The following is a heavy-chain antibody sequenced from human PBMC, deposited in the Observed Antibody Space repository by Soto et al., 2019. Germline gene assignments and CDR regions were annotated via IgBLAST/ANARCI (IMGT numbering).Heavy chain of an antibody. J-gene: IGHJ4*02. CDR2: ISGSGGST. CDR1: GFTFSSYX. V-gene: IGHV3-23*01. CDR3: AKDHYYDSRHFDY. D-gene: IGHD3-22*01. Sequence: EVQLLESGGGLVQPGGSLRLSCAASGFTFSSYXXSWVRQAPGKGLEWVSAISGSGGSTYYADSVKGRFTISRDNSKNTLYLQMNSLRAEDTAVYYCAKDHYYDSRHFDYWGQGTLVTVSS.